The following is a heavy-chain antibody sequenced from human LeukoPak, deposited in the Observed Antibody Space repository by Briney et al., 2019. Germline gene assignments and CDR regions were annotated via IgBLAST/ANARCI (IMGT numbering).Heavy chain of an antibody. CDR1: GFTFSSYA. J-gene: IGHJ4*02. D-gene: IGHD3-3*01. CDR2: ISGSGGST. CDR3: AKSPSVGTIFGVVITGFDY. Sequence: PGGSLRLSCAASGFTFSSYAMSWVRQAPGKGLEWVSAISGSGGSTYYADSVKGRFTISRDNSKNTLYLQMNSLRAEDTAVYYCAKSPSVGTIFGVVITGFDYWGQGTLVTVSS. V-gene: IGHV3-23*01.